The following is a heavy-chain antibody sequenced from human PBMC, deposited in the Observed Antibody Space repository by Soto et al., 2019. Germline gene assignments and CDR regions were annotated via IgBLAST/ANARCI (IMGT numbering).Heavy chain of an antibody. D-gene: IGHD4-17*01. J-gene: IGHJ4*02. CDR1: GYTFTSYG. CDR2: ISAYNGNT. Sequence: QVQLVQSGAEVKKPGASVKVSCKASGYTFTSYGISWVRQAPGQGLEWMGWISAYNGNTNYAQKLQGRVTMTPDTASSTACMELRSLRSDDTAVYYCARDEFGDPGVYWCQGTLVTVSS. CDR3: ARDEFGDPGVY. V-gene: IGHV1-18*01.